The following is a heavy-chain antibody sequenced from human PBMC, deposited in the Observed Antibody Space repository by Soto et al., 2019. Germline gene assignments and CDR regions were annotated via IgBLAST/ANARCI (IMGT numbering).Heavy chain of an antibody. CDR3: ARGTTASIAARPGLYYYGMDV. Sequence: SVKVSCKASGGTFSSYAISWVRQAPGQGLEWMGGIIPIFGTANYAQKFQGRVTITADESTSTAYMELSSLRSEDTAVYYCARGTTASIAARPGLYYYGMDVWGQGTTVTVSS. V-gene: IGHV1-69*13. J-gene: IGHJ6*02. CDR2: IIPIFGTA. D-gene: IGHD6-6*01. CDR1: GGTFSSYA.